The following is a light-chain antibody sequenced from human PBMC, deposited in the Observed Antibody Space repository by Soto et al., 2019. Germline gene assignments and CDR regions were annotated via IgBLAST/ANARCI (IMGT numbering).Light chain of an antibody. CDR1: QGINSA. V-gene: IGKV1-13*02. CDR3: QQFNSYPT. J-gene: IGKJ4*01. CDR2: GAS. Sequence: AIQLTQSPSSLSASVGDRVTITCRASQGINSALAWYQKKPGKAPKVLIYGASNLESGVPSRFSRSGYGTDFTLTISSLQPEDFAIFYCQQFNSYPTFGGGTKVEIK.